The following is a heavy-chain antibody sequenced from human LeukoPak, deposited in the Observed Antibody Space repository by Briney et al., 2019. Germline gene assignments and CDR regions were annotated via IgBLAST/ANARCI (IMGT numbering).Heavy chain of an antibody. Sequence: SETLSLTCAVYGGSFSGFYWSWIRQPPGKGLEWIGEINHSGSTNYNPSLKSRVTISVDTSKNQFSLKLSSVTAADTAVYYYARKGVMGSARAFDIWGQGTMVTVSS. V-gene: IGHV4-34*01. CDR3: ARKGVMGSARAFDI. J-gene: IGHJ3*02. D-gene: IGHD2-21*01. CDR2: INHSGST. CDR1: GGSFSGFY.